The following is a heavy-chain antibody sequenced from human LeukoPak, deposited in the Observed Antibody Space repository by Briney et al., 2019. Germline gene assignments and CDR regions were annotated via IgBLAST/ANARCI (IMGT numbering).Heavy chain of an antibody. CDR2: ISYDGSNK. V-gene: IGHV3-30-3*01. CDR1: GFTFSSYA. D-gene: IGHD5-12*01. CDR3: ARDLGGYDSLHY. J-gene: IGHJ4*02. Sequence: GRSLRLSCAASGFTFSSYAMHWVRQAPGKGLEWVAVISYDGSNKYYADSVKGRFTISRDNAKNTLYLQMNSLRAEDTAVYYCARDLGGYDSLHYWGQGTLVTVSS.